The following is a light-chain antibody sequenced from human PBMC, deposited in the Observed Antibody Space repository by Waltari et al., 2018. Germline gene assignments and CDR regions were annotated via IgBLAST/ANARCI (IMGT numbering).Light chain of an antibody. CDR3: HHYYIPPLT. J-gene: IGKJ5*01. Sequence: DIVMTQSPDSLAGSLAERATINRQPRQSVLSRSNSKTYIAWYRPKPGQPPKFLIYWASVRASGVPDRFSGSGSGTDFTLTISSLQAEDVAVYYCHHYYIPPLTFGQGTRLEI. CDR2: WAS. CDR1: QSVLSRSNSKTY. V-gene: IGKV4-1*01.